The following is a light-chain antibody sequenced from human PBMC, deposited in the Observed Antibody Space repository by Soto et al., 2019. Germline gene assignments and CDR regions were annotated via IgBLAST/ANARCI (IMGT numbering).Light chain of an antibody. CDR3: QQYNDFQYS. CDR1: QIIGSW. CDR2: KAT. V-gene: IGKV1-5*03. Sequence: DIQMTQSPSTLSASVGDGVTINCRASQIIGSWLAWYQQKPGEAPKLLISKATNLQSGVPSRFSGSGSGTDFSLTISSLQPVDSATYFCQQYNDFQYSFGPGTKLDI. J-gene: IGKJ2*01.